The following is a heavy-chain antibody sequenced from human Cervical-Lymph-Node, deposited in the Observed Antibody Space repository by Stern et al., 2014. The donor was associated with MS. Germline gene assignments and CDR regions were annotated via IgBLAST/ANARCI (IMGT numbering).Heavy chain of an antibody. CDR2: TRNKVKSYTT. D-gene: IGHD3-3*01. CDR1: GFTFSDHY. J-gene: IGHJ4*02. CDR3: ARVGPFGVDSFDN. V-gene: IGHV3-72*01. Sequence: EVQLVESGGGLVQPGGSLRLSCAASGFTFSDHYMDWVRQAPGKGLEWVGRTRNKVKSYTTEYAASVRGRFTVSRDDSRNSLYLQMNSLKTEDTAVYYCARVGPFGVDSFDNWGQGTLVTVSS.